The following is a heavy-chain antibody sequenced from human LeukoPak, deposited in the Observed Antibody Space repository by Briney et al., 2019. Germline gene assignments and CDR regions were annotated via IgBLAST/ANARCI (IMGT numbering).Heavy chain of an antibody. CDR3: ARARVAAFDI. V-gene: IGHV4-30-4*07. CDR2: IYYSGST. CDR1: GGSISSGGYS. J-gene: IGHJ3*02. D-gene: IGHD3-10*01. Sequence: PSETLSLTCAVSGGSISSGGYSWSWIRQPPGKGLEWIGYIYYSGSTYYNPSLKSRVTISVDTSKNQFSLKLSSVTAADTAVYYCARARVAAFDIWGQGTMVTVSS.